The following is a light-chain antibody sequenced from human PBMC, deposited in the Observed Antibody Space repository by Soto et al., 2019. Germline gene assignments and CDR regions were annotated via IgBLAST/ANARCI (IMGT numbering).Light chain of an antibody. V-gene: IGLV2-14*03. Sequence: QSALTQPASVSGSPGQSITISCIGTSSDVGDYNYVSWYQRQPGKPPQLIIFDVSTRPSGVSDRFSGSKSGNTASLTISGLQADDEADYFCTSYSTSTIPYVFGSGTKVTVL. J-gene: IGLJ1*01. CDR3: TSYSTSTIPYV. CDR2: DVS. CDR1: SSDVGDYNY.